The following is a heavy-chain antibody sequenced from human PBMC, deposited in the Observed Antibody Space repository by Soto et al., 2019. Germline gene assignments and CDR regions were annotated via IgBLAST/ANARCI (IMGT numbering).Heavy chain of an antibody. CDR1: GGSISSSNW. CDR3: ARGSALGDYYYYGMDV. V-gene: IGHV4-4*02. Sequence: SETLSLTCAVSGGSISSSNWWSWVRQPPGKGLEWIGEIYHSGSTNYKPSLKSRVTISVDKSKNQFSLKLSSVTAADTAVYYCARGSALGDYYYYGMDVWGQGTTVTVSS. CDR2: IYHSGST. J-gene: IGHJ6*02. D-gene: IGHD7-27*01.